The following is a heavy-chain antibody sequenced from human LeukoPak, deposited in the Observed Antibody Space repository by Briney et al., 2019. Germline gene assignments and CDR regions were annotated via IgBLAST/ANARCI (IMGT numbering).Heavy chain of an antibody. J-gene: IGHJ3*02. Sequence: ASVKVSCKASGYTFTSYGISWVRQTPGQGLEWMGWISAYNGNTNFAQKLQGRVTMTTDTSTSTAYRELRSLRSDDTAVYYCARGDLGQLVQEGAEHAFDIWGQGTMVTVSS. D-gene: IGHD6-13*01. V-gene: IGHV1-18*01. CDR2: ISAYNGNT. CDR3: ARGDLGQLVQEGAEHAFDI. CDR1: GYTFTSYG.